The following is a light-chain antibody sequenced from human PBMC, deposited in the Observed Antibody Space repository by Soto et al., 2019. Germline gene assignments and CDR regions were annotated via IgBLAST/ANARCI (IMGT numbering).Light chain of an antibody. V-gene: IGKV3-15*01. CDR3: QQGET. J-gene: IGKJ5*01. Sequence: EIVMTQSPATLSVSPGVRATLSCRASQSVSSNLAWYQQKPGQAPRLLIYGASTRATGIPARFSGSGSGTEFTLTISSLQSEDFAVYYCQQGETFGQGTRLEIK. CDR1: QSVSSN. CDR2: GAS.